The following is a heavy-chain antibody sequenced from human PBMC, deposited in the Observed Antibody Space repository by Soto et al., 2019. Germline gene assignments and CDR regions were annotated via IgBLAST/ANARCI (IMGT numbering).Heavy chain of an antibody. CDR2: IRSKANSYAT. Sequence: GGSLRLSCAASGFTFSGSAMHWVRQASGKGLEWVGRIRSKANSYATAYAASVKGRFTISRDDSKNTAYLQMNSLKTEDTAVYYCTRHGGYYDSSGYAPDYWGQGTLVTVSS. CDR3: TRHGGYYDSSGYAPDY. D-gene: IGHD3-22*01. CDR1: GFTFSGSA. V-gene: IGHV3-73*01. J-gene: IGHJ4*02.